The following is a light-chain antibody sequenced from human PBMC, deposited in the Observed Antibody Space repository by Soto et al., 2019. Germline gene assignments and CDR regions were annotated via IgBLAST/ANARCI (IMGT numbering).Light chain of an antibody. Sequence: QSVLTQPASVSGSPGQSITISCTGTSTDVGNYNLVSWYQQHPGKAPKLVIYEASKRPSGVSNRLSASKSGNTASLTISGLQAEDEADCYCCSYAGSSTYVFGTGTKVTVL. CDR1: STDVGNYNL. J-gene: IGLJ1*01. V-gene: IGLV2-23*01. CDR3: CSYAGSSTYV. CDR2: EAS.